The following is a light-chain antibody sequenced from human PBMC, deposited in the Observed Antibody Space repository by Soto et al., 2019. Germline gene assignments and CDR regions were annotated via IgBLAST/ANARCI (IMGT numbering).Light chain of an antibody. CDR3: LQEYNYPWT. V-gene: IGKV1-6*01. CDR1: QGIRND. Sequence: AIQMTQSPSSLSASVGDRVTITCRASQGIRNDLGWYQQKPGEAPKLLINAASSLPSGVPSRFRGSGSGTDFPLTISSLQSEDFATYYCLQEYNYPWTFGQGTKVEIK. CDR2: AAS. J-gene: IGKJ1*01.